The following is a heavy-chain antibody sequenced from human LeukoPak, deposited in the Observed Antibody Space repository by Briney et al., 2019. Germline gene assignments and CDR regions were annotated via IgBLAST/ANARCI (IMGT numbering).Heavy chain of an antibody. Sequence: SETLSLTCTVSGGSISSSSYYWGWIRQPPGKGLEWIGSIYYSGSTYYNPSLKSRVTISVDTSKNQFSLKLSSVTSADTAVYNCARQGTYSSRWFFGFDIWGQGTMVTVSS. J-gene: IGHJ3*02. CDR3: ARQGTYSSRWFFGFDI. D-gene: IGHD6-13*01. V-gene: IGHV4-39*01. CDR2: IYYSGST. CDR1: GGSISSSSYY.